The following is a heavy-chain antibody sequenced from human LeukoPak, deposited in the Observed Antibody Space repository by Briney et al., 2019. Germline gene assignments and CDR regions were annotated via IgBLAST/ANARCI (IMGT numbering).Heavy chain of an antibody. D-gene: IGHD2-2*01. CDR2: IIPIFGTA. CDR3: ARSGEVVPAARPTPPYYYGMDV. J-gene: IGHJ6*04. V-gene: IGHV1-69*13. CDR1: GGTFSSYA. Sequence: SVKVSCKASGGTFSSYAISWVRQAPGQGLEWMGGIIPIFGTANYAQKFQGRVKITADESTSTAYMELSSLRSEDTAVYYCARSGEVVPAARPTPPYYYGMDVWGKGTTVTVSS.